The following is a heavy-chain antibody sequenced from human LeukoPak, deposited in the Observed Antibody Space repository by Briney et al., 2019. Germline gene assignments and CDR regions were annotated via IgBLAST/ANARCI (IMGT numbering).Heavy chain of an antibody. J-gene: IGHJ6*02. V-gene: IGHV3-11*01. CDR3: AKVPYSDYGSGRPPFMEV. CDR2: ISSSGSTI. D-gene: IGHD3-10*01. Sequence: PGGSLRLSCAASGFTFSDYYMSWIRQAPGKGLEWVSYISSSGSTIYYADSVKGRFTISRDNSKNTLYLQMNSLTAEDTAFYYCAKVPYSDYGSGRPPFMEVWGQGTTVIVSS. CDR1: GFTFSDYY.